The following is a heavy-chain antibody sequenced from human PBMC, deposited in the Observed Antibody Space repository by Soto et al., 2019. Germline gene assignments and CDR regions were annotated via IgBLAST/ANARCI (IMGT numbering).Heavy chain of an antibody. CDR1: GFTFSSYG. D-gene: IGHD6-13*01. Sequence: QVQLVESGGGVVQPGRSLRLSCAASGFTFSSYGMHWVRQAPGKGLEWVAVIWYDGSNKYYAHSVKGRLTTSRDNSKNTLYLQMTSLRAEDTAVYSCASSAAAGTSFDYWGQGTLVTVSS. J-gene: IGHJ4*02. V-gene: IGHV3-33*01. CDR2: IWYDGSNK. CDR3: ASSAAAGTSFDY.